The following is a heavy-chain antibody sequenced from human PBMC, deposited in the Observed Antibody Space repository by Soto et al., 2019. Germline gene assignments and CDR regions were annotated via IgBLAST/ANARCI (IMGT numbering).Heavy chain of an antibody. CDR2: ISAYNVNT. J-gene: IGHJ6*03. D-gene: IGHD2-2*01. CDR3: ARVRSSTDVIVVVPAAIYYYYYMDV. CDR1: GYSFTSYG. V-gene: IGHV1-18*01. Sequence: GASVKVSCKASGYSFTSYGISWVRQAPGQGLKKMGWISAYNVNTNYAQKIQGRVTMTTDTSTSTAYMELRSLRSDDTAVYYCARVRSSTDVIVVVPAAIYYYYYMDVWGKGTTVTVSS.